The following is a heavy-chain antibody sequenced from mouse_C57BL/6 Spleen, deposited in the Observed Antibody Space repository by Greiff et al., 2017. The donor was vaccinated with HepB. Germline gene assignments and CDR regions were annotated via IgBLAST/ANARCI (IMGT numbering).Heavy chain of an antibody. CDR1: GYAFSSSW. V-gene: IGHV1-82*01. D-gene: IGHD2-3*01. J-gene: IGHJ2*01. Sequence: QVHLQQSGPELVKPGASVKISCKASGYAFSSSWMNWVKQRPGKGLEWIGRIYPGDGDTNYNGKFKGKATLTADKSSSTAYMQLSSLTSEDSAVYFCARYDGYYVNWGQGTTLTVSS. CDR2: IYPGDGDT. CDR3: ARYDGYYVN.